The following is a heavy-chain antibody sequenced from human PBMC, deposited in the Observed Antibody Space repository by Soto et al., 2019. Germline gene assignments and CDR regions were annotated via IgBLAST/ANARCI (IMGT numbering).Heavy chain of an antibody. CDR2: IYYSGST. Sequence: SEPLSLTCTVSGGSISSGGYYWSWIRQHPGKGLEWIGYIYYSGSTYYNPSLKSRVTISVDTSKNQFSLKLSSVTAADTAVYYCARLTYYYDSSGYYSSTFDYWGQGTLVTVSS. D-gene: IGHD3-22*01. V-gene: IGHV4-31*03. J-gene: IGHJ4*02. CDR1: GGSISSGGYY. CDR3: ARLTYYYDSSGYYSSTFDY.